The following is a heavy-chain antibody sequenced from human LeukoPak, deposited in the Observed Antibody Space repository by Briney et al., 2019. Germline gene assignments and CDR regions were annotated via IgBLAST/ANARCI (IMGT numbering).Heavy chain of an antibody. D-gene: IGHD4-17*01. CDR3: ARDLTTVTIGLLDL. CDR2: IIPIFGTA. V-gene: IGHV1-69*13. J-gene: IGHJ2*01. Sequence: EASVKVSCKASGGTFSSYAISWVRQAPGQGLEWMGGIIPIFGTANYAQKFQGRVTITADESTSTAYMELSSLRSEDTAVYYCARDLTTVTIGLLDLWGRGTLVTVSS. CDR1: GGTFSSYA.